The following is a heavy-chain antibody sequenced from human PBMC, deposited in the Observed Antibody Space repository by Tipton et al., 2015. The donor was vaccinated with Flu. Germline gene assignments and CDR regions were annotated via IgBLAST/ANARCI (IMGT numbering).Heavy chain of an antibody. Sequence: TLSLTCTVSGGSISSSSYYCGWIRQPPGKGLEWIGSIYFSGNTYYNPSLKSRVTISVDTSKTQFSLKVSSVTAADTAVYYCARDPGSRMFDPWGQGTLVTVSS. D-gene: IGHD6-13*01. CDR1: GGSISSSSYY. CDR3: ARDPGSRMFDP. J-gene: IGHJ5*02. CDR2: IYFSGNT. V-gene: IGHV4-39*07.